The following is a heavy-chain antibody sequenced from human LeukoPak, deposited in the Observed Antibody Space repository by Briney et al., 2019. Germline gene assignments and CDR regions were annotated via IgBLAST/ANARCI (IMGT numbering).Heavy chain of an antibody. CDR3: AKDSRITMIGLY. J-gene: IGHJ4*02. D-gene: IGHD3-22*01. Sequence: GGSLRLSCAASGFTFSSYGMHWVRQAPGKGLGWVAFIRYDGSNKYYADSVKGRFTISRDNSKNTLYLQMNSLRAEDTAVYYCAKDSRITMIGLYWGQGTLVTVSS. CDR1: GFTFSSYG. CDR2: IRYDGSNK. V-gene: IGHV3-30*02.